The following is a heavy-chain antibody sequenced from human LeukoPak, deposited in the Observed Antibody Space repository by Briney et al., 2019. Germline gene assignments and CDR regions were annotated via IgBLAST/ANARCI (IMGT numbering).Heavy chain of an antibody. Sequence: PGGSLRLSCAASGFTVSSNYMSWVRQAPGKGLEWVSVIYSGGSTYYADSVKGRFTISRDNSKNTLYLHMNSLRAEDTAVYYCAREGWLQHKIYYGMDVWGQGTTVTVSS. CDR2: IYSGGST. V-gene: IGHV3-53*01. D-gene: IGHD5-24*01. CDR3: AREGWLQHKIYYGMDV. J-gene: IGHJ6*02. CDR1: GFTVSSNY.